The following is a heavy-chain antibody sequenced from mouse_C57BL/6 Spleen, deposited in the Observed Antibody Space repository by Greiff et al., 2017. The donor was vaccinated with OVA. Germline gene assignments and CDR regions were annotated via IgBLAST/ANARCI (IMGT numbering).Heavy chain of an antibody. Sequence: QVQLKQSGPGLVQPSQSLSITCTVSGFSLTSYGVHWVRQSPGKGLEWLGVIWSGGSTDYNAAFISRLSISKDNSKSQVFFKMNSLQADDTAIYYCARNGDYDVLYYAMDYWGQGTSVTVSS. CDR2: IWSGGST. CDR3: ARNGDYDVLYYAMDY. V-gene: IGHV2-2*01. D-gene: IGHD2-4*01. CDR1: GFSLTSYG. J-gene: IGHJ4*01.